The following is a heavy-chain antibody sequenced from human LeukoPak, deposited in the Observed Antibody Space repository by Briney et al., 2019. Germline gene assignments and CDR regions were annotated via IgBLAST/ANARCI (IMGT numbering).Heavy chain of an antibody. Sequence: ASVTVSCTVSGYTLTELSMHWVRQAPGKGLEWMGGFDPEDGETIYAQKFQGRVTITRDTSASTAYMELSSLRSEDTAVYYCARTWGYGDSDYYGMDVWGQGTTVTVSS. CDR3: ARTWGYGDSDYYGMDV. J-gene: IGHJ6*02. CDR1: GYTLTELS. D-gene: IGHD4-17*01. CDR2: FDPEDGET. V-gene: IGHV1-24*01.